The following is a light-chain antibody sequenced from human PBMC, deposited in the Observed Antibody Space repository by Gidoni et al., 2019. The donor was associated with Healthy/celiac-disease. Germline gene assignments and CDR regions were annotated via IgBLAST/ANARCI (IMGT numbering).Light chain of an antibody. CDR3: SSYAGSNNLV. V-gene: IGLV2-8*01. CDR2: EVS. J-gene: IGLJ2*01. CDR1: SSDVGGYNY. Sequence: QSALTQPRSASGSPGQSVTNSCTGTSSDVGGYNYVAWYQQHPGKAPKLMIYEVSKRPSGVPDRFSGSKSGNTASLPVSGLPAEDEADYYCSSYAGSNNLVFGGGTKLTVL.